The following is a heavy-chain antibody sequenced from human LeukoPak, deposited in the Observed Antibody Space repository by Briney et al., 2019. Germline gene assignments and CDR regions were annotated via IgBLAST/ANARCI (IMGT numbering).Heavy chain of an antibody. CDR2: INTNTGDP. CDR1: GYTFTSYP. V-gene: IGHV7-4-1*02. Sequence: ASVKVSCKASGYTFTSYPMNWVRQAPGQGLEWMGWINTNTGDPTYAQGFTGRFVFSLDTSASTAYLQISSLKTEDTAVYYCARGQYYDPYWYFDLWGRGTVVTVSS. D-gene: IGHD3-22*01. J-gene: IGHJ2*01. CDR3: ARGQYYDPYWYFDL.